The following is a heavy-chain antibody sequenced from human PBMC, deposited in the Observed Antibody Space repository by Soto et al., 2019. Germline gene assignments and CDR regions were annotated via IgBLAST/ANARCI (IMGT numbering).Heavy chain of an antibody. Sequence: PGASLNISCKGSGYSFTSYWISWVRQMPGKGLEWMGRIDPSDSYTNYSPSFQGHVTISADKSISTAYLQWSSLKASDTAMYYCASDVVVPAAKDYYYYYGMDVWGQGTTVTVSS. V-gene: IGHV5-10-1*01. CDR1: GYSFTSYW. D-gene: IGHD2-2*01. CDR2: IDPSDSYT. J-gene: IGHJ6*02. CDR3: ASDVVVPAAKDYYYYYGMDV.